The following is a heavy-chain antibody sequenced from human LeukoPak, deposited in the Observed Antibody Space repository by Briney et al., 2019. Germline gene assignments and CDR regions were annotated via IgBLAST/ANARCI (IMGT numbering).Heavy chain of an antibody. J-gene: IGHJ4*02. Sequence: ASVKVPCKASGGTFSSYAISWVRQAPGQGLEWMGGIIPIFGTANYAQKFQGRVTITADESTSTAYMELSSLRSEDTAVYYCARDGIAVSGTCFDFWGQGTLVTVSS. D-gene: IGHD6-19*01. CDR1: GGTFSSYA. CDR2: IIPIFGTA. CDR3: ARDGIAVSGTCFDF. V-gene: IGHV1-69*13.